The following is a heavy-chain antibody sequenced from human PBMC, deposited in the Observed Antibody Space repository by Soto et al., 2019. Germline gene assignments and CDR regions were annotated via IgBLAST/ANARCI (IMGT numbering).Heavy chain of an antibody. CDR1: GYTFTGYY. CDR3: ARRKRPNSSSWYLYWFDP. D-gene: IGHD6-13*01. Sequence: GASVKVSFKASGYTFTGYYMHWVRQAPGQGLEWMGWINPNSGGTNYAQKFQGRVTMTRDTSISTAYMELSRLRSDDTAVYYCARRKRPNSSSWYLYWFDPWGQGTLVTVSS. CDR2: INPNSGGT. J-gene: IGHJ5*02. V-gene: IGHV1-2*02.